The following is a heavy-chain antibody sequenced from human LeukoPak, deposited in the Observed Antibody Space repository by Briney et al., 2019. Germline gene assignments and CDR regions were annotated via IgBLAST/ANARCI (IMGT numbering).Heavy chain of an antibody. D-gene: IGHD4-17*01. J-gene: IGHJ5*02. Sequence: GGTLRLSCVASGFTFNNYGMIWVRQAPGKGLEWVAFIRYDGSNQYYADSVKGRFIISRDNSKNMLYLQIKSLRAEDTAVYFCAKDRGDYTNWFDPWGQGKLVTVSS. CDR3: AKDRGDYTNWFDP. CDR1: GFTFNNYG. V-gene: IGHV3-30*02. CDR2: IRYDGSNQ.